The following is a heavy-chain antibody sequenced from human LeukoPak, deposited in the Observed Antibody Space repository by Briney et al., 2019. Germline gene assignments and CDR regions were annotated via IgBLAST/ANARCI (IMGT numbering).Heavy chain of an antibody. CDR1: WFTFSHYG. CDR3: AKDAQRGFDYSNSLEY. Sequence: GGSLRLSCVASWFTFSHYGMHWVRQAPGKGPEWVAVIWNDGSNRYYADSVKGRFTISRDNSKNTVYLQMNSLRAADTSVYYCAKDAQRGFDYSNSLEYWGQGTLVTVSS. V-gene: IGHV3-33*06. D-gene: IGHD4-11*01. CDR2: IWNDGSNR. J-gene: IGHJ4*02.